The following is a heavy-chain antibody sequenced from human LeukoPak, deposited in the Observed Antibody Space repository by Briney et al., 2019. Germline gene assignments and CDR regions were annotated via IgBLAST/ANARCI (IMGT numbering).Heavy chain of an antibody. D-gene: IGHD3-22*01. J-gene: IGHJ4*02. CDR3: ARQTTSGYLDY. CDR1: GGSISTSSYY. Sequence: SETLSLTCTVSGGSISTSSYYWGWIRQPPGKGLECIGNIYYSGSTYYNPSLKSRVTISVDTSKNQFSLKLSSVTAADRALYYCARQTTSGYLDYWGQGTLVTVS. CDR2: IYYSGST. V-gene: IGHV4-39*01.